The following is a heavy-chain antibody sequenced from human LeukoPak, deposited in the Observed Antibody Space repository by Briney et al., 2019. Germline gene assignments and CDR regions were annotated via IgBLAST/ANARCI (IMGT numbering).Heavy chain of an antibody. Sequence: GSSALVFTKTFSGVISSYAISWGRQQPGQKRQGMGGLIPIFGTANYAQKFQGRVTITADESTSTAYMELSSLRSEDTAVYYCARTPAFGGVIAINWFDPWGQGTLVTVSS. CDR1: SGVISSYA. CDR3: ARTPAFGGVIAINWFDP. J-gene: IGHJ5*02. CDR2: LIPIFGTA. V-gene: IGHV1-69*13. D-gene: IGHD3-16*02.